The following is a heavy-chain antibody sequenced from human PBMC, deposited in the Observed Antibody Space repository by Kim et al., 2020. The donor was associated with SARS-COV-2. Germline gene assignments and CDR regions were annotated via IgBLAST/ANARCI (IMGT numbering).Heavy chain of an antibody. Sequence: GGSLRLSCSASGFTFSSYAMHWVRQAPGKGLEYVSAISSNGGSTYYADSVKGRFTISRDNSKNTLYLQMSSLRAEDTAVYYCVKPSMYQPLLSFFDYWGQGTLVTVSS. CDR2: ISSNGGST. CDR1: GFTFSSYA. D-gene: IGHD2-2*01. V-gene: IGHV3-64D*09. CDR3: VKPSMYQPLLSFFDY. J-gene: IGHJ4*02.